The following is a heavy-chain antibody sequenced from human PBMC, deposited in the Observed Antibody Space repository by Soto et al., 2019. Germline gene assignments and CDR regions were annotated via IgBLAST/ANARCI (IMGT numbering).Heavy chain of an antibody. V-gene: IGHV3-30*02. Sequence: DSVKGRFTISRDNSKNTLYLQLSRLRPEDTAAYYCAKDLGVAVAGNNAFDVWGQGTVVTVSSGKGAPASVKVSCKASGYTFTSYGISWVRQAPLRPPDYWGQGTLVTVSS. CDR3: AKDLGVAVAGNNAFDVWGQGTVVTVSSGKGAPASVKVSCKASGYTFTSYGISWVRQAPLRPPDY. D-gene: IGHD6-19*01. J-gene: IGHJ4*02.